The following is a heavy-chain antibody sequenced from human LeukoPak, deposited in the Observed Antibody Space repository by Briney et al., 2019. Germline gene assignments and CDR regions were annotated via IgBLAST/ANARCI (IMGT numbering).Heavy chain of an antibody. Sequence: PSETLSLTCTVSGGLIGSGFYWSWIRPPAGKGLEWIGRIYTSGITNYNPYLKSRVTISADTSKNQFFLKLSSVTAADTAVYYCARVPGVRSSSIVHGFDIWGQGTSVTVSS. V-gene: IGHV4-61*02. CDR2: IYTSGIT. CDR3: ARVPGVRSSSIVHGFDI. J-gene: IGHJ3*02. CDR1: GGLIGSGFY. D-gene: IGHD6-6*01.